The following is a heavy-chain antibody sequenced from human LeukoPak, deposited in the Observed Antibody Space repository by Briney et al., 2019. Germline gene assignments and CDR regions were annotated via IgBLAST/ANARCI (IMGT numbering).Heavy chain of an antibody. Sequence: GGSLRLSCAVSGFTVSSNYMSWVRQAPGKGLEWVSVIYSGGSTYYADSVKGRFTISRDNSKNTLYLQMNSLRAEDTAVYYCARWGYFDSSGYFVAEYRGQGTLVTVSS. CDR2: IYSGGST. CDR3: ARWGYFDSSGYFVAEY. D-gene: IGHD3-22*01. CDR1: GFTVSSNY. V-gene: IGHV3-66*01. J-gene: IGHJ4*02.